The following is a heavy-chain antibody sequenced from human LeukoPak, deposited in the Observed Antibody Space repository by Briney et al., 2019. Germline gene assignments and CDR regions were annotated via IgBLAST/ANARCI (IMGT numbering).Heavy chain of an antibody. D-gene: IGHD3-3*01. J-gene: IGHJ4*02. CDR1: GFTFRTYA. CDR2: IYSGGST. CDR3: ARGARGWLLSFDY. Sequence: HPGGSLRLSCAASGFTFRTYAMSWVRQAPGKGLEWVSVIYSGGSTYYADSVKGRFTISRDNSKNTLYLQMNSLRAEDTAVYYCARGARGWLLSFDYWGQGTLVTVSS. V-gene: IGHV3-53*01.